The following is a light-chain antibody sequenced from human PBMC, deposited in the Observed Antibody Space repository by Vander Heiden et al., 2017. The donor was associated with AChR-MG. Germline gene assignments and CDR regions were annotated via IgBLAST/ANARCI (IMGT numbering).Light chain of an antibody. V-gene: IGLV1-47*01. CDR3: SAWDDSLSGHVV. CDR1: SSNIGRSY. CDR2: RDN. J-gene: IGLJ2*01. Sequence: QSVLIQPPSASGTPGQRVTISCSGSSSNIGRSYVHWYQQFPGTTPKLLSYRDNQRPSGVPDRFSGSKSGTSASLAISGLRSEDEAAYFGSAWDDSLSGHVVFGGGTKLTVL.